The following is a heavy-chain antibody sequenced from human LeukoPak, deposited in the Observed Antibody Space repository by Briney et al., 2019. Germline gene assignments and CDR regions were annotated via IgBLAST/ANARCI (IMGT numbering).Heavy chain of an antibody. Sequence: GASVKVSCKVSGYTLTELSMHWVRQAPGKGLEWMGGFDPEDGETIYAQKFQGRVTMTEDTSTDTAYMELSSLRSEDTAVYYCATDLPSGSYFLFDYWGQGTLVTVSS. CDR2: FDPEDGET. V-gene: IGHV1-24*01. D-gene: IGHD1-26*01. CDR1: GYTLTELS. CDR3: ATDLPSGSYFLFDY. J-gene: IGHJ4*02.